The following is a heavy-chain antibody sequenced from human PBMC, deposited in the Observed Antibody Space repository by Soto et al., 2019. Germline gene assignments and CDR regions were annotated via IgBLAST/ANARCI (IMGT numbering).Heavy chain of an antibody. V-gene: IGHV3-21*01. J-gene: IGHJ4*02. CDR3: ARGSSVSDYYFDY. CDR2: ISSSSIYI. Sequence: GGSLRLSCAASGFTFSSYSMNWVRQAQGKGLEWVSSISSSSIYIYYADSVKGRFTISRDNANNSLYLQMNSLRAEDTAVDYCARGSSVSDYYFDYWGQGTLVTVSS. D-gene: IGHD3-10*01. CDR1: GFTFSSYS.